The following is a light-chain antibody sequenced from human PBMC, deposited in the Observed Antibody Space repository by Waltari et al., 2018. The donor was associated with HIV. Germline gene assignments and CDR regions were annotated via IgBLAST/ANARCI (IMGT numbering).Light chain of an antibody. CDR1: ISAVGSHNL. CDR3: CSFADTNTWV. J-gene: IGLJ3*02. CDR2: EVI. Sequence: QSALTQPASVSGSPGPSITLPCTAPISAVGSHNLSSWYQHHPGRAPKLIIYEVIKRPSGVSHRFSGSKSGNTASLTISGLQAEDEADYYCCSFADTNTWVFGGGTKLTVL. V-gene: IGLV2-23*02.